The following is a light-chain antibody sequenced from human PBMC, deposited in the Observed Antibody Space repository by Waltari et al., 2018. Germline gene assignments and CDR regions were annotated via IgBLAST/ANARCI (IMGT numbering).Light chain of an antibody. CDR2: WAS. CDR3: QQYFDTPWT. Sequence: DIVMTQSPDSLTVSLGESATINFKSSQTVFYNSDNKNYLSWYQQKPGQPPKLLIYWASTRESGVPDRFSGSGSGTDFDLTISDLQAEDVAVYFCQQYFDTPWTFGRGTKVEVK. V-gene: IGKV4-1*01. J-gene: IGKJ1*01. CDR1: QTVFYNSDNKNY.